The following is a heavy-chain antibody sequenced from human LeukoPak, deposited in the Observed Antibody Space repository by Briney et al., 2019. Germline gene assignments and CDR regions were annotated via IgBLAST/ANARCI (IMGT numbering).Heavy chain of an antibody. Sequence: PSETLSLTCTVSGGSISSGDYYWSWIRQPPGKGLEWIGYIYYSGSTYYNPSLKSRVTISVDTSKNQFSLKLSSVTAADTAVYYCARDVATVTTALWYFDLWGRGTLVTVSS. CDR1: GGSISSGDYY. CDR2: IYYSGST. CDR3: ARDVATVTTALWYFDL. D-gene: IGHD4-17*01. J-gene: IGHJ2*01. V-gene: IGHV4-30-4*02.